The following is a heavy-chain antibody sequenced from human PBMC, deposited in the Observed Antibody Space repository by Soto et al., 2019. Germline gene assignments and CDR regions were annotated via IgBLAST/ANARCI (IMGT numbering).Heavy chain of an antibody. CDR3: ANRQTYCGGDCYSGFDY. D-gene: IGHD2-21*02. CDR2: IYWDDDK. V-gene: IGHV2-5*02. Sequence: SGPTLVNPTQTLTLTCTFSGFSLNTRGVGVGWIRQPPGKALEWLALIYWDDDKRYSPSLKSRLTITKDTSKNQVVLTMTNMDPVDTATYYCANRQTYCGGDCYSGFDYWGQGTLVTVSS. J-gene: IGHJ4*02. CDR1: GFSLNTRGVG.